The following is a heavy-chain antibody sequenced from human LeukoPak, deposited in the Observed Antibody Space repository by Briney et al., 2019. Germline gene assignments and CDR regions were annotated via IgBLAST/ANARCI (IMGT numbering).Heavy chain of an antibody. J-gene: IGHJ4*02. CDR1: GFTFSNYA. CDR2: ISGSGGST. D-gene: IGHD3-22*01. V-gene: IGHV3-23*01. CDR3: AKDRGRYYDSSGYYWGYYFDS. Sequence: GGSLRLSCAASGFTFSNYAVNWVRQAPGKGLEWVSDISGSGGSTYYADSVKGRFTISRDHSKHTLYLQMSSLRAEDTVVDYCAKDRGRYYDSSGYYWGYYFDSWGQGILVTVST.